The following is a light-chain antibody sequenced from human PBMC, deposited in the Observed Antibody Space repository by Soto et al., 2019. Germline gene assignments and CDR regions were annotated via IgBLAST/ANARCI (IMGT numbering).Light chain of an antibody. CDR2: SAS. Sequence: DIQMTQSPSSVSASVGDRVTITCQASQGISRSLAWYQQKPGKAPKLLIYSASSLQSGVPSRFSGSGFGTDFTLTTSSLQPEDFATYYCQQADTCPITFGQGTRLEIK. V-gene: IGKV1D-12*01. CDR1: QGISRS. J-gene: IGKJ5*01. CDR3: QQADTCPIT.